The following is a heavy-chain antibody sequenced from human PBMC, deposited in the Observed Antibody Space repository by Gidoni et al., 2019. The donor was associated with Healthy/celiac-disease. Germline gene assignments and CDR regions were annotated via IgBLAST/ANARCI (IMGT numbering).Heavy chain of an antibody. Sequence: QVQLVESGVGVVQPGRSLRLSCAASGFTVSSYGMHWVRQAPGKGLEWVAVISYDGSNKYYADSVKGRFTSSRDNSKNTLYLQMNSLRAEDTAVYYCAKGDSYGHGFDYWGQGTLVTVSS. J-gene: IGHJ4*02. V-gene: IGHV3-30*18. CDR1: GFTVSSYG. CDR2: ISYDGSNK. D-gene: IGHD5-18*01. CDR3: AKGDSYGHGFDY.